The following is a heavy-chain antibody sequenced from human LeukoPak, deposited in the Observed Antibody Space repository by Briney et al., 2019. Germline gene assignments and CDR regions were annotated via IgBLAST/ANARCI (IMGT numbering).Heavy chain of an antibody. CDR1: GFTFSSYS. V-gene: IGHV3-21*01. D-gene: IGHD1-26*01. J-gene: IGHJ4*02. Sequence: PGGSLRLSCAASGFTFSSYSMNWVRQAPGKGLEWVSSISSSSSYIYYADSVKGRFTISRDNAKNSLYLQMNSLRAEDTAVYYCARASNPRSGSYYFDYWGQGTLVTVSS. CDR2: ISSSSSYI. CDR3: ARASNPRSGSYYFDY.